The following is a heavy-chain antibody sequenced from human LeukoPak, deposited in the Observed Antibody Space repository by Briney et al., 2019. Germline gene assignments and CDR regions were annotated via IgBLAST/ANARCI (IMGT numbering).Heavy chain of an antibody. CDR3: ARTGKDIVVVPAAEHAFDI. CDR2: INHSGST. Sequence: PSETLSLTCAVYGGSFSGYYWSWIRQPPGKGLEWIGEINHSGSTNYNPSLKSRVTISVDTSKNQFSLKLSSVTAADTAVYYCARTGKDIVVVPAAEHAFDIWGQGTMVTVSS. J-gene: IGHJ3*02. CDR1: GGSFSGYY. V-gene: IGHV4-34*01. D-gene: IGHD2-2*01.